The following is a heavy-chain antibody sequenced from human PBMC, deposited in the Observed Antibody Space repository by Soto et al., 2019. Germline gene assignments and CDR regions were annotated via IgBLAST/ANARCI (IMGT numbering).Heavy chain of an antibody. CDR3: VRQGIDYLHGLVDV. D-gene: IGHD1-26*01. V-gene: IGHV4-59*08. Sequence: QVQVQQSGPGLLKPSETLSLTCTVSSGPSSSHNWGWIRQPPGRGLEWIGYVYYTGGTSYNPSLKSRVTISADTSTNHISLTLSAVTAADTAVYYCVRQGIDYLHGLVDVWGQGTTVSLPS. CDR2: VYYTGGT. J-gene: IGHJ6*02. CDR1: SGPSSSHN.